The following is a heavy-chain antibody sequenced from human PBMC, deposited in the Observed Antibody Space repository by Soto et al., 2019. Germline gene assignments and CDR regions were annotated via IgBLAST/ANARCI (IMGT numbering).Heavy chain of an antibody. CDR2: IYWDNDK. D-gene: IGHD3-10*01. CDR3: AHLNYYGAGGYDRYLDY. J-gene: IGHJ4*02. Sequence: QITLKESGPTLVKPTQPLTLTCTFSGVSLNTGGVGVGGMRQPPGKALEWLALIYWDNDKRYRPSLKSRLTTAKDTYKNQVVLTMTNIDPVHTATYYCAHLNYYGAGGYDRYLDYWGQGTLVTVSS. CDR1: GVSLNTGGVG. V-gene: IGHV2-5*02.